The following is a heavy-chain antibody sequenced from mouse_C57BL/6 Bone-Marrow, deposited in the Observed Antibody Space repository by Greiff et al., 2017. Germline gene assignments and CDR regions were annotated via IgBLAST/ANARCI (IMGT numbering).Heavy chain of an antibody. CDR1: GFNFKDDY. Sequence: EVQLQQPGAELVRPGASVKLSCTASGFNFKDDYMHWVKQRPEQGLEWIGWIDPENGDTESESKFQGKATITADKSSNTAYLQLSSLTSEDTAVYYWTYVTSVAVRYDVDYWGQGTTLTVSS. CDR2: IDPENGDT. V-gene: IGHV14-4*01. J-gene: IGHJ2*01. CDR3: TYVTSVAVRYDVDY. D-gene: IGHD2-14*01.